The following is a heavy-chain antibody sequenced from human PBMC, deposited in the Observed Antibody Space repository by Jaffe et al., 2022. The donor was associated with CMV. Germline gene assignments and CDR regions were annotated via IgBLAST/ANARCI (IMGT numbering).Heavy chain of an antibody. D-gene: IGHD2-15*01. Sequence: EVQLVESGGGLVQPGGSLRLSCAASGFTFSRYWMHWVRQVPGKGLVWVSHIHSDGSNTNYADSVKGRFTISRDNAKNTLYLQMNSLRAEDTAVYYCARVRFCSGGSCYSATNNLDYWGQGTLVTVSS. V-gene: IGHV3-74*01. CDR1: GFTFSRYW. CDR2: IHSDGSNT. CDR3: ARVRFCSGGSCYSATNNLDY. J-gene: IGHJ4*02.